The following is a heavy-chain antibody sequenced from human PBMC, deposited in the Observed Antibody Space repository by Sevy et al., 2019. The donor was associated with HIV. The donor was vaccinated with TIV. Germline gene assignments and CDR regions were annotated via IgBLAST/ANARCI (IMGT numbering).Heavy chain of an antibody. CDR1: GGSISSYY. V-gene: IGHV4-4*07. J-gene: IGHJ4*02. CDR3: ASGLTYYYDSSGYSSGGGFDY. CDR2: IYTSGST. D-gene: IGHD3-22*01. Sequence: SDTLSLTCTVSGGSISSYYWSWIRQPAGKGLEWIGRIYTSGSTNYNPSLKSRVTMSVDTSKNQFSLKLSSVTAADTAVYYCASGLTYYYDSSGYSSGGGFDYWGQGTLVTVSS.